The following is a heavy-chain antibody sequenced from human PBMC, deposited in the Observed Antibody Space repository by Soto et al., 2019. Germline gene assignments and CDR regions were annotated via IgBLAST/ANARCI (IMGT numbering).Heavy chain of an antibody. J-gene: IGHJ3*02. CDR3: ARDNGGAAAGIGAFDI. V-gene: IGHV4-39*07. D-gene: IGHD6-13*01. CDR2: FYYSGNT. Sequence: SETLSLTCTVSGGSISSSSYYWGWIRQPPGKGREGIGFFYYSGNTYYNPYLKVRVTISVDTSKNQFSLKLSSVTAADTAVYYCARDNGGAAAGIGAFDIWGQGTLVTVSS. CDR1: GGSISSSSYY.